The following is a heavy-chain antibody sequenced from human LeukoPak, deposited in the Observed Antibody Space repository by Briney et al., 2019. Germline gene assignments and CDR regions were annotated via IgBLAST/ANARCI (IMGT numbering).Heavy chain of an antibody. Sequence: PSETLSLTCSVSGHSISSGYYWGWIRQPPGMGLEWIGNIYHSGSTYYNPSLKSRVTISLDTSKNQFSLKLSSVTAADTAVYYCARKDPGYSGYSDFDYWGQGTLVTVSS. CDR2: IYHSGST. CDR1: GHSISSGYY. CDR3: ARKDPGYSGYSDFDY. V-gene: IGHV4-38-2*02. D-gene: IGHD5-12*01. J-gene: IGHJ4*02.